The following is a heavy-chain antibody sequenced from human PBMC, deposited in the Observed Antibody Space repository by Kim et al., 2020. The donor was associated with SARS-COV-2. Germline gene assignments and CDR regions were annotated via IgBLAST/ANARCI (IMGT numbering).Heavy chain of an antibody. Sequence: GTNSAQKFQGWVTMTRDTSISTAYVELGRLRSDDTAVYYCARAGVGYYFDYWGQGTLVTVSS. CDR3: ARAGVGYYFDY. CDR2: GT. D-gene: IGHD3-10*01. J-gene: IGHJ4*02. V-gene: IGHV1-2*04.